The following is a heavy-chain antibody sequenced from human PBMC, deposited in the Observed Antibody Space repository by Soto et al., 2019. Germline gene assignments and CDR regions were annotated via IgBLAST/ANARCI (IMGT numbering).Heavy chain of an antibody. V-gene: IGHV4-59*01. CDR3: AAYYDSIGYYSGFFY. Sequence: QVQLQESGPGLVKPSETLSLTCSVSGDSFINYYWCWIRQPPGKGLEWICYIYYSGRTKYNDYLESRVTMSVHTSKNQVSLRLSSVTAADTAVYYSAAYYDSIGYYSGFFYWGKVARVTVSS. CDR1: GDSFINYY. D-gene: IGHD3-22*01. J-gene: IGHJ4*02. CDR2: IYYSGRT.